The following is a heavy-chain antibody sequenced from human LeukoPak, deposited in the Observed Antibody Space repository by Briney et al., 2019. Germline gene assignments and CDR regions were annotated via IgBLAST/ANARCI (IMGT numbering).Heavy chain of an antibody. CDR1: GFTFNDYA. V-gene: IGHV3-23*01. Sequence: PGGSLRLSCAASGFTFNDYAISWVRQAPGQGLEWVSAITGSGSNTYYADSVKGRFTITKDTSKNNLYLQMISLRAEDTAIYYCAKRGHYGSSGLRAPFDYWGQGTLVTVSS. CDR2: ITGSGSNT. CDR3: AKRGHYGSSGLRAPFDY. D-gene: IGHD3-22*01. J-gene: IGHJ4*02.